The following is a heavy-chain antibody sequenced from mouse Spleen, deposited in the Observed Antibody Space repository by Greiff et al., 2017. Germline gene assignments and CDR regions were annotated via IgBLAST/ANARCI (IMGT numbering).Heavy chain of an antibody. J-gene: IGHJ3*01. CDR2: INPSTGGT. CDR3: ARENYGSSYVGFAY. Sequence: EVQLQQSGPELVKPGASVKISCKASGYSFTGYYMNWVKQSPEKSLEWIGEINPSTGGTTYNQKFKAKATLTVDKSSSTAYMQLKSLTSEDSAVYYCARENYGSSYVGFAYWGQGTLVTVSA. CDR1: GYSFTGYY. V-gene: IGHV1-42*01. D-gene: IGHD1-1*01.